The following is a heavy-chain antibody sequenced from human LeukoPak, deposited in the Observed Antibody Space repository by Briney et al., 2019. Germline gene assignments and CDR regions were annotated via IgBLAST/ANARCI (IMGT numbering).Heavy chain of an antibody. Sequence: GSLRLSCAASGFTFSSYSMNWVRQAPGKGLEWVSSISSSSSYIYYADSVKGRFTISRDNAKNSLYLQMNSLRAEDTAVYYCARGKSHTAMVPLDYWGQGTLVTVSS. J-gene: IGHJ4*02. V-gene: IGHV3-21*01. D-gene: IGHD5-18*01. CDR3: ARGKSHTAMVPLDY. CDR1: GFTFSSYS. CDR2: ISSSSSYI.